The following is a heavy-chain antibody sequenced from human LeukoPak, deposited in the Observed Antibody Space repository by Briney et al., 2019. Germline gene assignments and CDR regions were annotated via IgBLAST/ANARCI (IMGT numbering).Heavy chain of an antibody. J-gene: IGHJ3*02. V-gene: IGHV3-33*08. Sequence: GGSLRLSCAASGFTFSSYAMSWVRQAPGKGLEWVAVIWYDGSNKYYADSVKGRFTISRDNSKNTLYLQMNSLRAEDTAVYYCARGGSGSSYAFDIWGQGTMVTVSS. D-gene: IGHD3-10*01. CDR1: GFTFSSYA. CDR2: IWYDGSNK. CDR3: ARGGSGSSYAFDI.